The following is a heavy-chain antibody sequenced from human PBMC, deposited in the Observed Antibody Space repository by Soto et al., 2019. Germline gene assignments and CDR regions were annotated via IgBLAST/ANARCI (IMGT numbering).Heavy chain of an antibody. J-gene: IGHJ4*02. CDR2: ISYSGGST. D-gene: IGHD3-22*01. CDR3: AKDLRDSSGYYYYIDY. Sequence: GGSLRLSCASSVFTFSSYGMSWVRQAPGKGLEWVSAISYSGGSTYYADSVKGRFTISRDNFKNTLYLQMNSLRAEDTAVYYCAKDLRDSSGYYYYIDYWGQGTLVTVSS. V-gene: IGHV3-23*01. CDR1: VFTFSSYG.